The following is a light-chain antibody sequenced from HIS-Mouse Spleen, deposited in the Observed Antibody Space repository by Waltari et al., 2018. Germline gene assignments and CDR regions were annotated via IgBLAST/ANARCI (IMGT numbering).Light chain of an antibody. CDR1: QGISSY. V-gene: IGKV1-9*01. J-gene: IGKJ1*01. CDR2: AAS. CDR3: QQLNSYPPT. Sequence: DIQLTQSPSFLSASVGDRVTITCRASQGISSYLAWYQQKPGKAPKLLIYAASTLQSGGPSMFSGSGSGTEFTLTISSLQPEDFATYYCQQLNSYPPTFGQGTKVEIK.